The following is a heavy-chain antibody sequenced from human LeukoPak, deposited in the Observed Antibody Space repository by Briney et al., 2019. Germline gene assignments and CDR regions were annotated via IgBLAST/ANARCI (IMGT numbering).Heavy chain of an antibody. D-gene: IGHD1-1*01. Sequence: PGGSLRLACVASGFTFSDYYMSWVRQAPGKGLEWVSAISGSGGSTYYADSVKGRFTISRDNSKNTLYLQMNSLRAEDTAVYYCAKQDGTFDYWGQGTLVTVSS. CDR3: AKQDGTFDY. CDR2: ISGSGGST. V-gene: IGHV3-23*01. CDR1: GFTFSDYY. J-gene: IGHJ4*02.